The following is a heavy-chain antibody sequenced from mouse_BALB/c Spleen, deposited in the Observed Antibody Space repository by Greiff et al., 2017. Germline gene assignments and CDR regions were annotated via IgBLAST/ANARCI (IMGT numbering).Heavy chain of an antibody. J-gene: IGHJ2*01. CDR2: IYPGSGST. CDR1: GYTFTSYW. CDR3: TRSEYFDY. Sequence: LQQPGSELVRPAASVKLSCKASGYTFTSYWMHWVKQRPGQGLEWIGNIYPGSGSTNYDEKFKSKATLTVDTSSSTAYMQLSSLTSEDSAVYCCTRSEYFDYWGQGTTLTVSS. V-gene: IGHV1S22*01.